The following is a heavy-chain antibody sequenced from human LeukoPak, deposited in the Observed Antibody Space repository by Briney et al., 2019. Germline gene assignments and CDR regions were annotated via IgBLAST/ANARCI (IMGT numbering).Heavy chain of an antibody. V-gene: IGHV1-18*01. CDR3: ARTYSSSYNEY. Sequence: GASLKVSCKASGYTFTSHGLAWVRQAPGEGPECMGWISGHNGSPNYSPRFQGRVTMTTDSSTSTAYLEVTSLRSDDTAIYYCARTYSSSYNEYWGQGTVVTVS. D-gene: IGHD4-11*01. J-gene: IGHJ4*02. CDR2: ISGHNGSP. CDR1: GYTFTSHG.